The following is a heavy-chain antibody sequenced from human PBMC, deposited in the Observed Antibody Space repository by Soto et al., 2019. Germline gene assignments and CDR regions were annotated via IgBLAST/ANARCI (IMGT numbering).Heavy chain of an antibody. J-gene: IGHJ4*02. V-gene: IGHV3-48*01. CDR2: ISSSGNTI. CDR3: AIDRGLSGRFLEWYSFDY. D-gene: IGHD3-3*01. Sequence: EVQLVESGGGLLQPGGSLRLSCAASGFTFSNYNMNWVRQAPGNGLECVSYISSSGNTIYYADSVDGRFTISRDNAKNSLYLQMNRLRADDTAVYYCAIDRGLSGRFLEWYSFDYWGQGSMVTV. CDR1: GFTFSNYN.